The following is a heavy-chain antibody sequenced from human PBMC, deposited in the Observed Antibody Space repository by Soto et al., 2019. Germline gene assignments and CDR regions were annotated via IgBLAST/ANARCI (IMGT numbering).Heavy chain of an antibody. CDR3: ARVEFIAAAGTIWFDP. J-gene: IGHJ5*02. CDR1: GGSISSGGYY. D-gene: IGHD6-13*01. V-gene: IGHV4-31*03. CDR2: IYYSGST. Sequence: QVQLQESGPGLVKPSQTLSLTCTVSGGSISSGGYYWSWIRQHPGKGLEWIGYIYYSGSTYYNPSIKSRVTIPVDTSKHQFSLKLSSVTAADTAVYYCARVEFIAAAGTIWFDPWGQGTLVTVSS.